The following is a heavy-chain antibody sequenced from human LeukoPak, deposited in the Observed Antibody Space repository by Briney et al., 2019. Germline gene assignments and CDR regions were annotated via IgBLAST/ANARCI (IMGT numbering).Heavy chain of an antibody. CDR1: GFTFRSSG. V-gene: IGHV3-30*02. D-gene: IGHD1-26*01. CDR3: ATETRGSYSEY. Sequence: GGFLRLSCTASGFTFRSSGMNWVRQAPGKGLEWVAFIRFDGSTQYYADSVKGRFTVSRDNSKNTLYLQMNSPRDEDTAVYYCATETRGSYSEYWGQGTLLTVSS. CDR2: IRFDGSTQ. J-gene: IGHJ4*02.